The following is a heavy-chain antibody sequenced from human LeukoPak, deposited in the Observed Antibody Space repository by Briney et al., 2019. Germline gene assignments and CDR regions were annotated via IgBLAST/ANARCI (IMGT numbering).Heavy chain of an antibody. V-gene: IGHV3-23*01. D-gene: IGHD3-9*01. CDR2: MSGSGGST. CDR1: GFTFSSYA. J-gene: IGHJ4*02. Sequence: GGSLRLSCAASGFTFSSYAMTWVRQAPGKGLEWVSDMSGSGGSTYYADSVKGRFTISRDNSKNTLYLQMNSLRAEDTAVYYCAKDQHFDILPSAIDYWGQGTLVTVSS. CDR3: AKDQHFDILPSAIDY.